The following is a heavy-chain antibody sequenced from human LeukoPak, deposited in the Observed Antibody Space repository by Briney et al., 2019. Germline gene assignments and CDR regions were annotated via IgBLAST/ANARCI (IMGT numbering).Heavy chain of an antibody. V-gene: IGHV1-69*05. CDR2: IIPIFGTA. CDR1: ESTFGSYA. Sequence: LVKVFCKASESTFGSYAISWVRQATGQRLKWMGSIIPIFGTANYAQKFQGRVTITTDESTSTAYMELSSLRSEDTAVYYCARSAHWELLQVDSVWGQGTLVTVSS. CDR3: ARSAHWELLQVDSV. D-gene: IGHD1-26*01. J-gene: IGHJ4*02.